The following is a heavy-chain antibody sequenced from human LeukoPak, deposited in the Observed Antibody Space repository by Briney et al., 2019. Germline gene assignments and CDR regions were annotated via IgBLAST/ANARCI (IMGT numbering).Heavy chain of an antibody. Sequence: GASVKVSCKVSGYTLTELSMHWVRQAPGKGLEWMGGFDPEDGETIYAQKFQGRVTMTEDTSTDTAYMELSSLRSEDTAVYYCATGATIFGVVVGWFDPWGQGTLVTVSS. V-gene: IGHV1-24*01. CDR2: FDPEDGET. CDR3: ATGATIFGVVVGWFDP. D-gene: IGHD3-3*01. CDR1: GYTLTELS. J-gene: IGHJ5*02.